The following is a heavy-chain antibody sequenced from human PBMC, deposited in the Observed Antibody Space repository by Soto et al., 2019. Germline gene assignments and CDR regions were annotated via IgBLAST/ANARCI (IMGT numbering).Heavy chain of an antibody. J-gene: IGHJ6*02. D-gene: IGHD5-18*01. Sequence: PSETLSLTCAVSGGSISSSNWWSWVRQPPGKGLEWIGEIYHSGSTNYNPSLKSRVTISVDKSKNRFSLKLSSVTAADTAVYYCARSGGYSYGYSYYYYGMDVWGQGTTVTVSS. CDR2: IYHSGST. CDR1: GGSISSSNW. CDR3: ARSGGYSYGYSYYYYGMDV. V-gene: IGHV4-4*02.